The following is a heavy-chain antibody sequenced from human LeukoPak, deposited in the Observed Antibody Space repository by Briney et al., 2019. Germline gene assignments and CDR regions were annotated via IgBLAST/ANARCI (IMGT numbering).Heavy chain of an antibody. CDR3: AREGVIGFDY. CDR2: INPSGSST. D-gene: IGHD3-22*01. V-gene: IGHV1-46*01. CDR1: GYSFTSHY. Sequence: ASVKVSCKASGYSFTSHYMHWVRQAPGQGLEWMGLINPSGSSTLYAQKFQGRVTMTRDMSTTTDYMELSSLRSEDTAVYYCAREGVIGFDYWGQGTLVTVSS. J-gene: IGHJ4*02.